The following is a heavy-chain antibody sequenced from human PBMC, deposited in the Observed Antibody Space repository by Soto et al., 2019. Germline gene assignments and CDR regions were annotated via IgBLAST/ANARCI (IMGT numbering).Heavy chain of an antibody. CDR2: IFWDDDK. J-gene: IGHJ6*01. Sequence: LKLVNNTDTLTKTVALCGFSLSKNRLGVGWIRQSPGKALEWVALIFWDDDKRHSPSLKSRVTITKDTSSNQVALTMANMDPVDTATYYCVHSRRLGHQSGGNYY. CDR1: GFSLSKNRLG. V-gene: IGHV2-5*02. D-gene: IGHD6-19*01. CDR3: VHSRRLGHQSGGNYY.